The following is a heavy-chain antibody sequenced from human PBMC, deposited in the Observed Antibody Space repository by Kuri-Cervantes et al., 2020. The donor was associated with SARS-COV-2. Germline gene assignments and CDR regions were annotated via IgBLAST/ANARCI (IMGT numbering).Heavy chain of an antibody. V-gene: IGHV1-8*03. J-gene: IGHJ4*02. Sequence: ASVKVSCKASGYTFTSYDINWVRQATGQGLEWMGWMNPNSGNTGYAQKFQGRGTITRNTSISTAYMELNSLRAEDTAVYYCAKGIAVAGTGGFDYWGQGTLVTVSS. CDR1: GYTFTSYD. CDR3: AKGIAVAGTGGFDY. CDR2: MNPNSGNT. D-gene: IGHD6-19*01.